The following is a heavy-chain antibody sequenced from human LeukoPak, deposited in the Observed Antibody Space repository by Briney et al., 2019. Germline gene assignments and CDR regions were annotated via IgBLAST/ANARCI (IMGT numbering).Heavy chain of an antibody. D-gene: IGHD4-11*01. J-gene: IGHJ5*02. Sequence: ASVKVSCKAPGYTFTSYDINWVRQATGQGLEWMGWMNPNSGNTGYAQKFQGRVTMTRNTSISTAYMELSSLRSEDTAVYYCARGDYSNPGGDWFDPWGQGTLVTVSS. CDR2: MNPNSGNT. CDR1: GYTFTSYD. CDR3: ARGDYSNPGGDWFDP. V-gene: IGHV1-8*01.